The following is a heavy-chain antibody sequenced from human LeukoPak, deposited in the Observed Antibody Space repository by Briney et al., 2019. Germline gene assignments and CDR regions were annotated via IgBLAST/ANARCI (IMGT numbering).Heavy chain of an antibody. Sequence: SGGSLRLSCAASGFTFSDYYMSWIRQAPGKGLEWVSYISSSGSTIYYADSVKGRFTISRDNAKNSLYLQMNSLRAEDTAVYYCARGLFPYYYDSSGYYYDYYYGMDVWGQGTTVTASS. D-gene: IGHD3-22*01. CDR2: ISSSGSTI. CDR1: GFTFSDYY. J-gene: IGHJ6*02. CDR3: ARGLFPYYYDSSGYYYDYYYGMDV. V-gene: IGHV3-11*01.